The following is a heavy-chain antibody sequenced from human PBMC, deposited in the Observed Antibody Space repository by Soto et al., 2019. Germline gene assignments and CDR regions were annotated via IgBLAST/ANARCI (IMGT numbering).Heavy chain of an antibody. V-gene: IGHV1-46*01. CDR3: AKTIAARPRIDPYYYGMDV. J-gene: IGHJ6*02. CDR1: GCTFTSYY. D-gene: IGHD6-6*01. Sequence: ASVKVSCKASGCTFTSYYMHWVRQAPGQGLEWMGIINPSGGSTSYAQKFQGRVTMTRDTSTSTVYMELSSLRSEDTAVYYCAKTIAARPRIDPYYYGMDVWGQGTTVTVSS. CDR2: INPSGGST.